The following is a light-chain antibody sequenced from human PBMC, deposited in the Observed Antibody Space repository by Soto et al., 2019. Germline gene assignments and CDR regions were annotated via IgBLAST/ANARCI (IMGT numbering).Light chain of an antibody. CDR2: DAS. J-gene: IGKJ5*01. Sequence: EIVLTQSPATLSLSPGERATVSCRASQSVSSYLAWYQQKPGQAPRLLIYDASNRATGIPARFSGSGSGTDFTLTLSSLEPEDFAVYYCQQRSNWPPLTFGQGTRLEIK. CDR1: QSVSSY. CDR3: QQRSNWPPLT. V-gene: IGKV3-11*01.